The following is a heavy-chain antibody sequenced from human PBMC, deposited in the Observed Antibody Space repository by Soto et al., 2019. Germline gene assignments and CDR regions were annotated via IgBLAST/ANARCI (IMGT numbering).Heavy chain of an antibody. V-gene: IGHV3-21*01. CDR1: GFTFSSYS. CDR2: ISSSSSYI. Sequence: VGSLRLSCAASGFTFSSYSMNWVRQAPGKGLEWVSSISSSSSYIYYADSVKGRFTISRDNAKNSLYLQMNSLRAEDTAVYYCARVPGQLVVPYCYGMDVWGQGTTVTVSS. D-gene: IGHD6-6*01. CDR3: ARVPGQLVVPYCYGMDV. J-gene: IGHJ6*02.